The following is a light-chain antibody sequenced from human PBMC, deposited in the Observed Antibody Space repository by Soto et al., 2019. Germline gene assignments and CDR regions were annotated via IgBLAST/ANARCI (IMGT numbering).Light chain of an antibody. Sequence: QSALTQPPSASGSPGQSVTISCTGTSNDVGRCNYVSWYQQYPGKVPKLMIYEVTKRPSGVPDRFSGSKSGNTASLTVSGLQPEDEADYYCGSCAGGGSFVLFGGGTKLTVL. CDR3: GSCAGGGSFVL. CDR2: EVT. V-gene: IGLV2-8*01. J-gene: IGLJ2*01. CDR1: SNDVGRCNY.